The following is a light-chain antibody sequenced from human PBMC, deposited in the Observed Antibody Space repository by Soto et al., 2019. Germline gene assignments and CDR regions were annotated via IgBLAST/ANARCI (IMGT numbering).Light chain of an antibody. CDR2: AAS. CDR1: QSVRSW. CDR3: QQYENLPT. V-gene: IGKV1-5*01. Sequence: DIQMTQSPSTLSASVGDRVTITCRASQSVRSWLAWYQQKPGTAPKVLIYAASSLQSGVPSRFSGSGSGTDFTFTIGRLQPEDIATYYCQQYENLPTFGQGTRLEIK. J-gene: IGKJ5*01.